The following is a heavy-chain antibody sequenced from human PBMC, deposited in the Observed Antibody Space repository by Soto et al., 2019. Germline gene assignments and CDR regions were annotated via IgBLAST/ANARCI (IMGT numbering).Heavy chain of an antibody. CDR1: GGSISSSSYY. Sequence: PSETLSLTCTVSGGSISSSSYYWGWIRQPPGKGLEWIGSIYYSGSTYYNPSLKSRVTISVDTSKNQFSLKLSSVTAADTAVYYCARGGFYGSGSYRGESWFDPWGQGTLVTVSS. CDR2: IYYSGST. D-gene: IGHD3-10*01. V-gene: IGHV4-39*01. J-gene: IGHJ5*02. CDR3: ARGGFYGSGSYRGESWFDP.